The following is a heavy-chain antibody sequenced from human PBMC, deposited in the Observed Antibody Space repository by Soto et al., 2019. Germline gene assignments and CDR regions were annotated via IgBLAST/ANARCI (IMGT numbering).Heavy chain of an antibody. V-gene: IGHV3-30*18. CDR3: AKSRGALVGAFDI. J-gene: IGHJ3*02. CDR1: GFTFSSYG. Sequence: QVQLVESGGGVVQPGRSLRLSCAASGFTFSSYGMHWVRQAPGKGLEWVAVISYDGSNKYYADSVKGRFTISRDNSKNTQYLQMNSLRAEDTAVYYCAKSRGALVGAFDIWGQGTMVTVSS. CDR2: ISYDGSNK. D-gene: IGHD1-26*01.